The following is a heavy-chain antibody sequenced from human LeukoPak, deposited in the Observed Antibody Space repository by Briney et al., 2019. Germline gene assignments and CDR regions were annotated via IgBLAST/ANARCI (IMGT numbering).Heavy chain of an antibody. Sequence: ASVKVSCKASGYTFTSYHMHWVRQAPGQGLAWMGIINPSGGRTSNAQKFQGRVTMTRDTSTSTVYMELSSLRSEDTAVYYCARDSGSYTLGGYWGQGTLVTVSS. CDR2: INPSGGRT. J-gene: IGHJ4*02. CDR3: ARDSGSYTLGGY. D-gene: IGHD1-26*01. CDR1: GYTFTSYH. V-gene: IGHV1-46*01.